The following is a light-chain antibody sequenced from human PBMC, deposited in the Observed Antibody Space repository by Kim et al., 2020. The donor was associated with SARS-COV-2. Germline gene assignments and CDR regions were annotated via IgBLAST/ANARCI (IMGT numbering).Light chain of an antibody. CDR3: QQYGSSPYS. CDR1: QSVGSSL. CDR2: EAF. V-gene: IGKV3-20*01. J-gene: IGKJ2*03. Sequence: EIVLTQSPGTLSLSPGERATLSCRASQSVGSSLLAWYQQKPGQAPRLLIYEAFKRVAGIPDRFSGSGYGTDFTLTISRPEPEDFAMYYCQQYGSSPYSFGQGTKLEIK.